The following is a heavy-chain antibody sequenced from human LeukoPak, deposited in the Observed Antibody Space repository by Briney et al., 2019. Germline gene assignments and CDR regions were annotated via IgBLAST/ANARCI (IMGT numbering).Heavy chain of an antibody. Sequence: SPSETLSLTCAVYGGSFSGYYWSWIRQSPGKGLEWIGEINHSGSTNYNSSLKRRVTISVDMSKNQFSLKLDSVTAADTAIYYCARDAPFYYHSSGYSAAEDAFDVWGHGTMVSVSS. CDR3: ARDAPFYYHSSGYSAAEDAFDV. J-gene: IGHJ3*01. CDR2: INHSGST. D-gene: IGHD3-22*01. CDR1: GGSFSGYY. V-gene: IGHV4-34*01.